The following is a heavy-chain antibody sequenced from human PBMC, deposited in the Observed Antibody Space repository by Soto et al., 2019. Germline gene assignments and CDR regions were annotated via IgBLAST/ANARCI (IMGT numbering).Heavy chain of an antibody. V-gene: IGHV3-23*01. Sequence: PGGSLRLSCAASGFTFSSYAMSWVRQAPGKGLEWVSAISDNGSSTYYADSVKGRFTISRDNSKNTLYLQMNSLRAEDTAVYYCAKDQGYSNYYYYGMDVWGQGTTVTVSS. CDR3: AKDQGYSNYYYYGMDV. D-gene: IGHD2-15*01. CDR1: GFTFSSYA. CDR2: ISDNGSST. J-gene: IGHJ6*02.